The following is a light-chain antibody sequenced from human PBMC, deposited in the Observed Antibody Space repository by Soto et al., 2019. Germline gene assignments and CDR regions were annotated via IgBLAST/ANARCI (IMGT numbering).Light chain of an antibody. V-gene: IGKV3-20*01. CDR3: QQYGDSQWT. Sequence: VMTPSPATLSFGPGERAPLCGRASQSVGSTYLAWYKRKPGQAPRLLIYGASSRATGIPDRFSGSASGTDFTLTIRRLEPEDFAVYYCQQYGDSQWTGGHGPTV. CDR2: GAS. J-gene: IGKJ1*01. CDR1: QSVGSTY.